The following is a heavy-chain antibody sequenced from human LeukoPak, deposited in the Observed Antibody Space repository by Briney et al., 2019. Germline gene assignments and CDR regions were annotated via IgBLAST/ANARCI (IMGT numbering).Heavy chain of an antibody. D-gene: IGHD4-17*01. CDR2: ISGSGGST. CDR3: AKYQGGDYVSDAFDI. CDR1: GFTFSSYA. Sequence: GSLRLSCAPCGFTFSSYAMSWVRQAPGKGLEWVSAISGSGGSTYYADSVKGRFTISRDNSKNTLYLQMNSLRAEETAVYYCAKYQGGDYVSDAFDIWGQGTMVTVSS. J-gene: IGHJ3*02. V-gene: IGHV3-23*01.